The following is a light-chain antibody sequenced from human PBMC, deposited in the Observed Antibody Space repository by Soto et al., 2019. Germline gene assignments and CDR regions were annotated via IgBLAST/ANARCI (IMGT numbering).Light chain of an antibody. J-gene: IGLJ2*01. CDR2: DVS. Sequence: QSALTQPASVSGSPGQSITISCTGTSSDVGGYNSVSWYQQHPDKAPQLMIFDVSNRPSGISDRFSGSKSGNTASLTISGLQAEDEADYYCSSYTNANSLVFGGGTKFTVL. CDR1: SSDVGGYNS. CDR3: SSYTNANSLV. V-gene: IGLV2-14*03.